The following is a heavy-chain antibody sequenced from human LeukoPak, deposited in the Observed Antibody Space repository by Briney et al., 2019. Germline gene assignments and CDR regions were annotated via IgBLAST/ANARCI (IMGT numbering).Heavy chain of an antibody. CDR3: ARGENSGRGAFDI. J-gene: IGHJ3*02. CDR1: GFTFSSYN. CDR2: ISSSSSTI. D-gene: IGHD1-26*01. Sequence: GGSLRLSCVASGFTFSSYNMNWVRQAPGKGLEWVSYISSSSSTIYYADSVKGRFTISRDNAKNSLYLQMNSLRAEDTAVYYCARGENSGRGAFDIWGQGTMVTVSS. V-gene: IGHV3-48*01.